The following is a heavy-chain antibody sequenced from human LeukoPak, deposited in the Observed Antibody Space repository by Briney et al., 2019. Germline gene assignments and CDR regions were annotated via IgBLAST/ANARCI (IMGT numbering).Heavy chain of an antibody. CDR1: GGSFSGYY. CDR2: INHSGST. V-gene: IGHV4-34*01. J-gene: IGHJ6*03. D-gene: IGHD3/OR15-3a*01. Sequence: SETLSLTCAVYGGSFSGYYWSWIRQPPGKGLEWIGEINHSGSTNYNPSLKSRVTISVDTSKDQFSLKLSSVTAADTAVYYCARRTGYYRGFYYYYYMDVWGKGTTVTISS. CDR3: ARRTGYYRGFYYYYYMDV.